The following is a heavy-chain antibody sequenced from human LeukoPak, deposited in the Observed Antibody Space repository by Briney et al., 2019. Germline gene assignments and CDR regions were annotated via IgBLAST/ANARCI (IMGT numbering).Heavy chain of an antibody. J-gene: IGHJ4*02. D-gene: IGHD4/OR15-4a*01. Sequence: SETLSLTCTVSGGSISSGTYFWSWIRQPAGKGLHWIGRIYASGNTNYNPSLKSRLTISVDTSKNQFSLKLSSVTAADTAVYYCARGANFWSPDYWGQGTLVTVSS. CDR2: IYASGNT. V-gene: IGHV4-61*02. CDR1: GGSISSGTYF. CDR3: ARGANFWSPDY.